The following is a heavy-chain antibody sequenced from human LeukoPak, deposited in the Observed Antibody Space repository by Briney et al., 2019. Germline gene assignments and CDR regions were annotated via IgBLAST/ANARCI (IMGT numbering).Heavy chain of an antibody. V-gene: IGHV4-39*07. CDR2: FYYSGST. CDR3: SRVYYYYYYMDV. CDR1: GGSISSSRYY. J-gene: IGHJ6*03. Sequence: SETLSLTCTVSGGSISSSRYYWGWIRQPPGKGLEWIGSFYYSGSTYFNPSLKSRVTISVDTSKNQFSLKLSSVTAADTAVYYCSRVYYYYYYMDVWGKGTTVTVSS.